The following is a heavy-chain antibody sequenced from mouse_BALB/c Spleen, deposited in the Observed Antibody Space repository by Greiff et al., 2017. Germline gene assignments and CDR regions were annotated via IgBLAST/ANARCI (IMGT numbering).Heavy chain of an antibody. D-gene: IGHD1-1*01. CDR3: AHTVKEYFEV. Sequence: ESGPGLVKPSQSLSLTCSVTGYSITSGYYWNWIRQFPGNKLEWMGYISYDGSNNYNPSLKNRISITRDTTKNQFFLKLNSVTTEDTATYYCAHTVKEYFEVWGAGTTVTVSS. J-gene: IGHJ1*01. CDR1: GYSITSGYY. V-gene: IGHV3-6*02. CDR2: ISYDGSN.